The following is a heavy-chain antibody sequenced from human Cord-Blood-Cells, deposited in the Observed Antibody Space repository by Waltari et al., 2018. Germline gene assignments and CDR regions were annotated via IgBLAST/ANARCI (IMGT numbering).Heavy chain of an antibody. CDR1: GGSISSYY. J-gene: IGHJ4*02. CDR2: IYYSGST. CDR3: ARRRSYFDY. V-gene: IGHV4-59*08. Sequence: QVQLQESVPGLVKPSETLSLTCTVSGGSISSYYWSWIRQPPGKGLEWFGYIYYSGSTNSNPSLKSRVTISVDTSKNPFARKLSSVTAADTAGYYCARRRSYFDYWGQGTLVTVSS.